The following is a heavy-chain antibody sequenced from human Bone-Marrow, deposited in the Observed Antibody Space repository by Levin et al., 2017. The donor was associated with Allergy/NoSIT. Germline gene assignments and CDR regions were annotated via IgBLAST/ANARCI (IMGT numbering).Heavy chain of an antibody. Sequence: GESLKISCEASGYTFTSFAISWVRQAPGQGLEWMGWISAYDDDTNYAQNFQDRVTMTTDTSTNTAYMELRSLRSDDTAVYYCARGAYCGGDCYSPDYWSQGTLVTVSS. V-gene: IGHV1-18*01. D-gene: IGHD2-21*02. CDR2: ISAYDDDT. J-gene: IGHJ4*02. CDR1: GYTFTSFA. CDR3: ARGAYCGGDCYSPDY.